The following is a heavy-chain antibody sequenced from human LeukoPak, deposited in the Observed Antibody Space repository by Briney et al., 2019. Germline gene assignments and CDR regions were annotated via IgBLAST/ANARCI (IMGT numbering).Heavy chain of an antibody. CDR2: ISPNSGGT. V-gene: IGHV1-2*02. Sequence: ASVKVSCXASGYTFTGYYMHWVRQAPGQGLEWMGWISPNSGGTNYAQKFQGRVTMTRDTSISTAYMELSRLRSDDTAVYYCARDFAGTTVAFDYWGQGTLVTVSS. J-gene: IGHJ4*02. CDR1: GYTFTGYY. CDR3: ARDFAGTTVAFDY. D-gene: IGHD1-1*01.